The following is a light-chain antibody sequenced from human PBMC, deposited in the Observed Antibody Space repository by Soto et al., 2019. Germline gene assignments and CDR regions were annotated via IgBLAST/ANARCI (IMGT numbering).Light chain of an antibody. CDR3: QQYDGN. CDR2: DAS. V-gene: IGKV1-5*01. CDR1: QTINNW. J-gene: IGKJ3*01. Sequence: DIQLTQSPSTLSASVGDRVTLTCRASQTINNWLAWYQQKPGKAPKVLIYDASSLESGVPSRFSGSGSGTEFTLTISSLHPDDFATYYCQQYDGNFGPGTKVDIK.